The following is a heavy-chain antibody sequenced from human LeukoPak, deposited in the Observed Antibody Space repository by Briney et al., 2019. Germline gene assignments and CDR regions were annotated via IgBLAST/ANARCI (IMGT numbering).Heavy chain of an antibody. CDR3: ARPTCSSTSCYTHFDY. CDR2: ISYDGSNK. CDR1: GFTFSSYG. J-gene: IGHJ4*02. D-gene: IGHD2-2*02. Sequence: PGGSLRLSCAASGFTFSSYGMHWVRQAPGKGLEWVAVISYDGSNKYYADSVKGRFTISRDNSKNTLYLQMNSLRAEDTAVYYCARPTCSSTSCYTHFDYWGQGTLVTVSS. V-gene: IGHV3-30*19.